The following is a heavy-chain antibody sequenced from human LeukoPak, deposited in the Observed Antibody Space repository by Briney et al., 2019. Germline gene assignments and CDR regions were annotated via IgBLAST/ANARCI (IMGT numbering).Heavy chain of an antibody. J-gene: IGHJ5*02. CDR2: ISGSGGST. CDR3: AKDRDYDFWSGYPSSNWFDP. D-gene: IGHD3-3*01. Sequence: GGSLRLSCAASGFTFSSYAMSWVRQAPGKGLEWVSAISGSGGSTYYADSVKGRFTISRDNSKNTLYLQMNSLRAEDTAVYYCAKDRDYDFWSGYPSSNWFDPWGQGTLVTVSS. V-gene: IGHV3-23*01. CDR1: GFTFSSYA.